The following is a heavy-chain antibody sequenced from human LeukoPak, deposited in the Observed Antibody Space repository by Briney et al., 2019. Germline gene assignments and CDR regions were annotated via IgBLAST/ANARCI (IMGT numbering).Heavy chain of an antibody. V-gene: IGHV4-34*01. CDR1: GGSFSGYY. Sequence: PSETLSLTCAVYGGSFSGYYWSWIRQPPGKGLEWIGEINHSGSTNYNPSLKSRVTISVDTSKNQFSLKLSSVTAADTAVYYCARFRILTGYYYYGMDVWGQGTTVTVSS. CDR2: INHSGST. J-gene: IGHJ6*02. CDR3: ARFRILTGYYYYGMDV. D-gene: IGHD3-9*01.